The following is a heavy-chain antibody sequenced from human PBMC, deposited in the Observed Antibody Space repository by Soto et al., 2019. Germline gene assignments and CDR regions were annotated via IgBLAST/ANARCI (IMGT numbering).Heavy chain of an antibody. CDR2: IFHTGRC. D-gene: IGHD2-2*01. CDR3: AREVGHGTSTKCYASFGP. Sequence: PSETLSLTCGVSGYSISSGYFWVWMRPPPGEGLEWIGTIFHTGRCYYNSALQSRVTISVDTSKNELYLHLRSVTAADTATYYCAREVGHGTSTKCYASFGPWGEGTVVTVS. V-gene: IGHV4-38-2*02. CDR1: GYSISSGYF. J-gene: IGHJ5*02.